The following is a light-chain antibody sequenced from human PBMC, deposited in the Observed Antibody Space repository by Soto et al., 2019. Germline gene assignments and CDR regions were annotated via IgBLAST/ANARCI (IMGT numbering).Light chain of an antibody. CDR2: GAS. J-gene: IGKJ2*01. V-gene: IGKV3-20*01. CDR3: QQYNNWYT. CDR1: QSVSSSY. Sequence: EIVLTQSPGTLSLSPGERATLSCRASQSVSSSYLAWYQQKPGQAPRLLIYGASSRATGIPDRFSGSGSGTDFILTISRLEPEDFAVYYCQQYNNWYTFGQGTKLEIK.